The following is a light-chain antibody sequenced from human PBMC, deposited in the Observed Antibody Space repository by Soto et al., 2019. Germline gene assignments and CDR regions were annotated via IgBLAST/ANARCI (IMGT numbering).Light chain of an antibody. V-gene: IGLV2-14*01. J-gene: IGLJ2*01. CDR1: SSDVGGYNY. Sequence: QSALTQPASVSGSPGQSITISCTGTSSDVGGYNYVSWYQQHPGKAPKLIVYEVNNRPSGVSNRFSGSKSGNTASLTISGLQAEDEADYYCDSYTGTSTRVVFGGGTKLTVL. CDR3: DSYTGTSTRVV. CDR2: EVN.